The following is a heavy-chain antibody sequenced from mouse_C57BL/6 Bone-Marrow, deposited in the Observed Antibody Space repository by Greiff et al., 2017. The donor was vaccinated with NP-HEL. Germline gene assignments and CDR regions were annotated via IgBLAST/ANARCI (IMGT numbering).Heavy chain of an antibody. CDR2: IWSDGST. CDR3: ARLGGAY. CDR1: GFSLTSYG. V-gene: IGHV2-6*03. Sequence: VQRVESGPGLVAPSQSLSITCTVSGFSLTSYGVHWVRQPPGKGLEWLVVIWSDGSTTYNSAPKSRLSIIKDNAKSQVCLKMNSLQADDTAVYYCARLGGAYWGQGTLVTVSA. J-gene: IGHJ3*01. D-gene: IGHD4-1*01.